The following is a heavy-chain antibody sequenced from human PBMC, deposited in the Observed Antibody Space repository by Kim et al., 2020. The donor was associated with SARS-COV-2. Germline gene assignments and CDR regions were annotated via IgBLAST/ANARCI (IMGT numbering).Heavy chain of an antibody. CDR2: INVGNGNT. D-gene: IGHD5-12*01. CDR3: ARDRGGLWIYQPLYYGMDV. J-gene: IGHJ6*02. Sequence: ASVKVSCKASGYTFTSYAMHWVRQAPGQRLEWMGWINVGNGNTKYSQKFQGRVTITRDTSASTAYMELSSLRSEDTAVYYCARDRGGLWIYQPLYYGMDVWGQGTTVTVSS. V-gene: IGHV1-3*01. CDR1: GYTFTSYA.